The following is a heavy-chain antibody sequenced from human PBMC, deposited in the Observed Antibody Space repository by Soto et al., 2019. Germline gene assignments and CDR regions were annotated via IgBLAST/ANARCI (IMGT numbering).Heavy chain of an antibody. CDR3: ARRQNWNNLFDT. J-gene: IGHJ5*02. Sequence: SETLSLTCTVSGGSITNNYWSWFRQSPGKGLEWIGCSYYSGSTSYNPSLRSRVTISIDTSKTQFSLRLRSVTAADTAVYYCARRQNWNNLFDTWGQGTLVTVSS. D-gene: IGHD1-1*01. V-gene: IGHV4-59*08. CDR1: GGSITNNY. CDR2: SYYSGST.